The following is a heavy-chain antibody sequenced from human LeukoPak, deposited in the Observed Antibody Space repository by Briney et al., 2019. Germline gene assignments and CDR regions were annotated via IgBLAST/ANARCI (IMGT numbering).Heavy chain of an antibody. CDR1: GVSIGNYY. Sequence: SESLSLTCTVSGVSIGNYYWTWIRQPPGKGLEWIGFIYYTGATNYNPSLKSRVTISLDTSKNQFSLEVTSVTAADTAIYYCARAGNSYATGYYFDFWGQGTLVTVSS. CDR2: IYYTGAT. D-gene: IGHD3-16*01. V-gene: IGHV4-59*01. J-gene: IGHJ4*02. CDR3: ARAGNSYATGYYFDF.